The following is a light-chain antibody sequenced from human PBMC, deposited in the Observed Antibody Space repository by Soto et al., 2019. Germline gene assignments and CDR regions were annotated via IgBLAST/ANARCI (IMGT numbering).Light chain of an antibody. Sequence: QSVLTQPASVSGSPGQSITISCTGTTSYVGGYNYVSWFQQHPGKAPKLIIYDVGDRPSGASNRFSGSKSGNTASLTVSGLQAEDEADYFCSSYTSSTTPYVFGTGTKVTVL. CDR1: TSYVGGYNY. CDR3: SSYTSSTTPYV. J-gene: IGLJ1*01. CDR2: DVG. V-gene: IGLV2-14*01.